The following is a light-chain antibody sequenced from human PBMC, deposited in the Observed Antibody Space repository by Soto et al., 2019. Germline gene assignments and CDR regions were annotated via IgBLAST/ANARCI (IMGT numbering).Light chain of an antibody. CDR2: GAS. V-gene: IGKV3-20*01. J-gene: IGKJ2*01. CDR1: QSVASSY. CDR3: QQYGDSPPNT. Sequence: EIVLTQSPGTLSLSPGERATLSCRASQSVASSYLAWYQLKPGQAPRILIYGASNRATGIPDRFSGSGSGIDFTLTISRLEPEDFAVYFCQQYGDSPPNTFGQGTKVEI.